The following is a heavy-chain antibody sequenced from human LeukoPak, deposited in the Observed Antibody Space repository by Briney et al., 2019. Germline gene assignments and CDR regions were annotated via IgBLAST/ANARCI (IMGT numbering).Heavy chain of an antibody. Sequence: GGSLRLSCAASGFTFDDYGMSWVRQAPGKGLEWVSGINWNGGSTGYADSVKGRFTISRDNAKNSLYLQMNSLRAEDTALYYCARDLQAMVTVSDAFDIWGQGTMVTVSS. CDR1: GFTFDDYG. CDR2: INWNGGST. J-gene: IGHJ3*02. D-gene: IGHD5-18*01. CDR3: ARDLQAMVTVSDAFDI. V-gene: IGHV3-20*04.